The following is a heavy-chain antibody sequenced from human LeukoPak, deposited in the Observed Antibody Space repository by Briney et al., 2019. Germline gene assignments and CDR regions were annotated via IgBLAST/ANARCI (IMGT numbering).Heavy chain of an antibody. V-gene: IGHV4-59*08. CDR1: GGSIISYY. CDR3: ARPIFTVGPFDY. CDR2: IYYSGST. J-gene: IGHJ4*02. Sequence: SETLSLTCTVSGGSIISYYWIWIRQPPGKGLEWIGYIYYSGSTNYNPSLKSRVTISVDTAKNHFSLNLNSVTAADTAIYYCARPIFTVGPFDYWGQGTLVTVSS. D-gene: IGHD4-23*01.